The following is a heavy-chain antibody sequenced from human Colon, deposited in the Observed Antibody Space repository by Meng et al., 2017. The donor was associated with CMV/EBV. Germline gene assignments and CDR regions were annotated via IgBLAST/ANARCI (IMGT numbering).Heavy chain of an antibody. CDR2: IRADDGRT. D-gene: IGHD2-21*01. Sequence: GGSLRLSCAASGFIFSAYLMNWVRQAPGKGLEWVSGIRADDGRTFYAASVRGRFTISRDNSKNTLYLQMHSLRVEDTALYYCAKATDFASWGQGTLVTVSS. J-gene: IGHJ4*02. CDR1: GFIFSAYL. CDR3: AKATDFAS. V-gene: IGHV3-23*01.